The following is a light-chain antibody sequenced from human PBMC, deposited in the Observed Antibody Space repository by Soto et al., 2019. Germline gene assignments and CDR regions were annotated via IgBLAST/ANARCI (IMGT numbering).Light chain of an antibody. CDR2: AAS. CDR1: QGISSY. V-gene: IGKV1-8*01. J-gene: IGKJ3*01. Sequence: AIRMTQSPSSLSASTGDRVTITCRASQGISSYLAWYQQKPGKAPKLLIYAASTLQSGVPSRFSGSGSGTDFTLTISCLQSEDFATYYCQQYYSYPLVTFGPGTRWISN. CDR3: QQYYSYPLVT.